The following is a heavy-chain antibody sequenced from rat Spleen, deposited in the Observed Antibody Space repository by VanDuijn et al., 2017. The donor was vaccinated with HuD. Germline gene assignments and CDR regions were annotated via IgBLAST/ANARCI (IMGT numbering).Heavy chain of an antibody. D-gene: IGHD1-6*01. CDR2: IIYDGSRT. CDR3: ATSGYTTDYFYPLVGY. CDR1: GFTFSNYG. V-gene: IGHV5S10*01. Sequence: EVQLVESGGGLVQPGRSLKLSCAASGFTFSNYGMAWVCQAPKKGLEWVATIIYDGSRTYYRDSVKGRFTISRDNAKSTLYLQMDSLRSEDTATYYCATSGYTTDYFYPLVGYWGQGVMVTVSS. J-gene: IGHJ2*01.